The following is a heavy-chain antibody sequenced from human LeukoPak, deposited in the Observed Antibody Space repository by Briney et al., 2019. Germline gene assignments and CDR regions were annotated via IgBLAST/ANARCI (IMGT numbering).Heavy chain of an antibody. J-gene: IGHJ4*02. CDR2: IYYSGST. D-gene: IGHD3-10*01. CDR3: ARSGWFGELYEKYYFDY. CDR1: GGSISSYY. V-gene: IGHV4-59*08. Sequence: KASDTLSLTCTVSGGSISSYYWSWIRQPPGKGLEWIGYIYYSGSTNYNPSLKSRVTISVDTSKNQFSLKLSSVTAADTAVYYCARSGWFGELYEKYYFDYWGQGTLVTVSS.